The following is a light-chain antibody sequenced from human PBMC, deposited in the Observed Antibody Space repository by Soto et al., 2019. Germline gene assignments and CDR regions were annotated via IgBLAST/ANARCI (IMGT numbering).Light chain of an antibody. V-gene: IGKV1-27*01. CDR1: QAIYNY. CDR3: QKFSADPT. J-gene: IGKJ4*01. Sequence: DIQMTQSPSSLSASVGDRVTITCRASQAIYNYLAWYQQKPGKVPTLLISAASTFQSGVPSRFSGSGSGTDVTLTISSLQPEDVATYYCQKFSADPTCGGGTMVEI. CDR2: AAS.